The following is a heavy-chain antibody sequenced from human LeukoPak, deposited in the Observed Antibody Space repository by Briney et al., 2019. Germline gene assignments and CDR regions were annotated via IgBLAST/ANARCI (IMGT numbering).Heavy chain of an antibody. CDR3: ARDQYDTWSRRGNFDS. CDR2: IGTAGDT. J-gene: IGHJ4*02. V-gene: IGHV3-13*01. CDR1: GFTFSSCD. D-gene: IGHD3-3*01. Sequence: GGSLRLSCAASGFTFSSCDLHWVRQATGKGLEWVSAIGTAGDTYYPGSVKGRFTISRENAKNSLYLQMNSLRVEDTAVFYCARDQYDTWSRRGNFDSWGQGTLVIVSS.